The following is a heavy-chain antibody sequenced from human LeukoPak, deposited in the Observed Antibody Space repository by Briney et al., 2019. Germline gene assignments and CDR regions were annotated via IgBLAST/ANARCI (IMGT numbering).Heavy chain of an antibody. Sequence: GGSLRLSCVDSGITFSKYWMSWVRQAPGKGLEWVANIKQDGGEKYYVDSVKGRFTISRDNAKNSLYLQMNSLRVEDTAVYYCAKAASSSWPSYYYGMDVWGQGTTVTVSS. CDR1: GITFSKYW. CDR3: AKAASSSWPSYYYGMDV. J-gene: IGHJ6*02. CDR2: IKQDGGEK. V-gene: IGHV3-7*03. D-gene: IGHD6-13*01.